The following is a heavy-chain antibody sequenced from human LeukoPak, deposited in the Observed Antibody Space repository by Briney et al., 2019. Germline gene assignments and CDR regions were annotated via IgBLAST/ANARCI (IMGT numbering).Heavy chain of an antibody. CDR1: GGSISSGGYY. D-gene: IGHD3-22*01. CDR2: IYYSGST. J-gene: IGHJ4*02. V-gene: IGHV4-31*03. Sequence: SETLSLTCTVSGGSISSGGYYWSWIRQHPGKGLEWIGYIYYSGSTYYNPSLKSRVTISVDRSKNQFSLKLTSVTAADTAVYYCARYQDSSGYYYDYWGQGTLVTVSS. CDR3: ARYQDSSGYYYDY.